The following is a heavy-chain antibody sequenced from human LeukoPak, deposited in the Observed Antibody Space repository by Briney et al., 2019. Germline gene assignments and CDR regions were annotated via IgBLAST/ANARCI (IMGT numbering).Heavy chain of an antibody. CDR3: ARGVGVLRFLEWSPLDY. CDR2: INPNSGGT. CDR1: RYTFTGYY. Sequence: ASVKVSCKASRYTFTGYYMHWVRQAPGQGLEWMGWINPNSGGTNYAQKFQGRVTMTRDTSISTAYMELSRLRSDDTAVYYCARGVGVLRFLEWSPLDYWGQGTLVTVSS. D-gene: IGHD3-3*01. J-gene: IGHJ4*02. V-gene: IGHV1-2*02.